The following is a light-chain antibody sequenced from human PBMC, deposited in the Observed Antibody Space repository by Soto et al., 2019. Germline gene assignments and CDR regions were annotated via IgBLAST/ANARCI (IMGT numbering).Light chain of an antibody. CDR1: SSDVGGYNY. J-gene: IGLJ3*02. Sequence: QSALTQPPSASGSPGQSVTISCTGTSSDVGGYNYVSWYQQHPGKAPKVMIYDVIKRPSGVPDRFSGSKSGNTASLTVSGLQAEDEAEYYCSSYAGRNSWVFGGGTKLTVL. V-gene: IGLV2-8*01. CDR2: DVI. CDR3: SSYAGRNSWV.